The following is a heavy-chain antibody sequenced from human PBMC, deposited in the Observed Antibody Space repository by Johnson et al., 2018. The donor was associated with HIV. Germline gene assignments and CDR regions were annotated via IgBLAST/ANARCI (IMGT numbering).Heavy chain of an antibody. CDR2: ISYDGSNK. Sequence: QVQLVESGGGVVQPGRSLRLSCAPSGFTFSSYDLHWVRQAPGKGLEWVAVISYDGSNKYYADSVRGRFTISRDNSKNTLYLQMNSLRAEDTAVYYCAKAVAARPQGNDGAFDIWGQGTMVTVSS. J-gene: IGHJ3*02. D-gene: IGHD6-6*01. CDR1: GFTFSSYD. CDR3: AKAVAARPQGNDGAFDI. V-gene: IGHV3-30*04.